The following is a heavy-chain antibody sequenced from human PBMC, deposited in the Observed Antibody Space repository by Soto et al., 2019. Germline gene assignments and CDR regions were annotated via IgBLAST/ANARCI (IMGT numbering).Heavy chain of an antibody. V-gene: IGHV4-39*01. CDR2: IYYSGST. J-gene: IGHJ6*02. CDR3: ARLPSVATTGHIAMDV. Sequence: PSETLSLTCTVSGGSISSNSYYWGWIRQPPGKGLEWIGSIYYSGSTYYNPSLEGRVSISVDTSQNQFSLRLSSVTAADTAVYFCARLPSVATTGHIAMDVWGQGTTVTVSS. CDR1: GGSISSNSYY. D-gene: IGHD1-1*01.